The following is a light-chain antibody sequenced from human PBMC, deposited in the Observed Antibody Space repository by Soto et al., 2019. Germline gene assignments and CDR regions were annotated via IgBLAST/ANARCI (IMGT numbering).Light chain of an antibody. Sequence: QSALTQPASVSGSPGQSITISCTGTSSDVGGYNYVSWYQQHPGKAPKLMIYDVSNRPSGVSNRFSGSKSGNTASLTISGLQAEDEAYYYCISYTSSSTPVVFGGGTKVTVL. V-gene: IGLV2-14*01. J-gene: IGLJ2*01. CDR2: DVS. CDR3: ISYTSSSTPVV. CDR1: SSDVGGYNY.